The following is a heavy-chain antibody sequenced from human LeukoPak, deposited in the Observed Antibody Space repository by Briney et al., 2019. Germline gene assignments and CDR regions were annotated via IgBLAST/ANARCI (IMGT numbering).Heavy chain of an antibody. CDR2: ISAYNGNT. CDR3: ARGPGSNDILTGYYTFDY. CDR1: GHTFTSYG. J-gene: IGHJ4*02. V-gene: IGHV1-18*01. D-gene: IGHD3-9*01. Sequence: ASVKVSCKASGHTFTSYGISWVRQAPGQGLDWMGWISAYNGNTNYAQKLQGRVTMTTDTSTSTAYMELRSLRSDDTAVYYCARGPGSNDILTGYYTFDYWGQGTLVTVSS.